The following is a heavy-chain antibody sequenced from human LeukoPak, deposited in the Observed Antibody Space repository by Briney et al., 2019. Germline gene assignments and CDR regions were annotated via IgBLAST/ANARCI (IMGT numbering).Heavy chain of an antibody. V-gene: IGHV3-30-3*01. D-gene: IGHD6-19*01. CDR3: ARGKGPSSGFNYSGTSQSRRRGFDY. CDR2: ILNDGSNK. Sequence: PGGSLRLSCAASGFTFSTYTMHWVRQAPGKGLEWVALILNDGSNKYYADSVKGRFTVSRDNSENTLYLQMNSLRAEDTAIYYCARGKGPSSGFNYSGTSQSRRRGFDYWGQGTLVTVSS. CDR1: GFTFSTYT. J-gene: IGHJ4*02.